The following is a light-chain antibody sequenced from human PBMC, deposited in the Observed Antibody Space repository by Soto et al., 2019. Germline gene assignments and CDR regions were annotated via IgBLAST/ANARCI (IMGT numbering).Light chain of an antibody. J-gene: IGKJ1*01. CDR2: AES. Sequence: DIQMTQSPSSLSASVGDRIIITCRASHFISNYLNWYQQKPGKAPTLLIFAESNLRGGVPSRFSGSGSETDFTLTISSLQPEDFATYFCQQSSSTPWTFGQGTKVEIK. CDR1: HFISNY. V-gene: IGKV1-39*01. CDR3: QQSSSTPWT.